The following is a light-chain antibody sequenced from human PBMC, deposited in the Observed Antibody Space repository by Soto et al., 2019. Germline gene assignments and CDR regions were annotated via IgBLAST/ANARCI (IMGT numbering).Light chain of an antibody. CDR1: QGIGDT. Sequence: EIVLTQSPATLSSFPGDRVTLSCRASQGIGDTLAWYQHKPGQTPRLLIYDTSTRATGVPTRFSGSGSGTEFTLTITSLQSEDFAVYYCQQYNTWPEYTFGQGTMVDIK. V-gene: IGKV3-15*01. CDR3: QQYNTWPEYT. J-gene: IGKJ2*01. CDR2: DTS.